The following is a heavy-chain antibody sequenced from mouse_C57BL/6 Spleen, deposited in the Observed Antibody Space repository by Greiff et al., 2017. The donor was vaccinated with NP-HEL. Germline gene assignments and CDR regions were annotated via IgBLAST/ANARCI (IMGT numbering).Heavy chain of an antibody. CDR1: GYAFSSSW. D-gene: IGHD2-1*01. V-gene: IGHV1-82*01. CDR3: ARSGGNYE. J-gene: IGHJ2*01. Sequence: QVQLQQPGPELVKPGASVKFSCKASGYAFSSSWMNWVKQRPGKGLEWIGRIYPGDGDTNYNGKFKGKATLTADKSSSTAYMQLSSLTSEDSAVYFCARSGGNYEWGQGTTLTVSS. CDR2: IYPGDGDT.